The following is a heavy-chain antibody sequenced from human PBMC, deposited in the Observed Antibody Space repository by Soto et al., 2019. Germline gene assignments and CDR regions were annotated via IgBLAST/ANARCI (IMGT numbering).Heavy chain of an antibody. D-gene: IGHD3-22*01. Sequence: GGSTRLSCAASGLPFSSYAMSWVRQAPGKGLEWVSAISGSGGSTYYADSVKGRFTISRDNSKNTLYLQMNSLRAEDTAVYYCAREGSGYYPRHFDYWGQGTLVTVSS. V-gene: IGHV3-23*01. CDR3: AREGSGYYPRHFDY. J-gene: IGHJ4*02. CDR2: ISGSGGST. CDR1: GLPFSSYA.